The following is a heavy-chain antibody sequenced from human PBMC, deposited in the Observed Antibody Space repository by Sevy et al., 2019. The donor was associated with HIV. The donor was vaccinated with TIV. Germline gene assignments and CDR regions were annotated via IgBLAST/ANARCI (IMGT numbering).Heavy chain of an antibody. CDR2: ISSRGTTI. D-gene: IGHD2-2*01. CDR3: ARDHVVVEPLANYGMDV. Sequence: GGSLRLSCAASGFIFSDFYMSWVRQAPGKGLEWISYISSRGTTIYYADSVKGRFTISRDNAKISLYLQMNSLTADDTAVYYCARDHVVVEPLANYGMDVWGQGTTVTVSS. V-gene: IGHV3-11*01. CDR1: GFIFSDFY. J-gene: IGHJ6*02.